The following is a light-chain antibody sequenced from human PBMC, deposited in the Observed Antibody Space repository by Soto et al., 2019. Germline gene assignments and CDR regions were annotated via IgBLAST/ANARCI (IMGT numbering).Light chain of an antibody. Sequence: IVLTQSPCTLSLSPGERGTLSCRASQSVSTNLAWYQQKPGQTPRLLIFDASSRATGIPDRFSGSGAGTDFTLTISRLEPEDFAVYYCQQYGSSPRTFGQGTKVDIK. J-gene: IGKJ1*01. CDR3: QQYGSSPRT. CDR1: QSVSTN. V-gene: IGKV3-20*01. CDR2: DAS.